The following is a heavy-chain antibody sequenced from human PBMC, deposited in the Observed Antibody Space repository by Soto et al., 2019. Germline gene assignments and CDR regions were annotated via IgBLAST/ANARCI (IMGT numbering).Heavy chain of an antibody. V-gene: IGHV3-74*01. CDR1: EFTFSGRS. CDR2: IDKVGTDS. J-gene: IGHJ6*03. D-gene: IGHD3-10*01. Sequence: EVQLVESGGGLVQPGGSLRLSCAASEFTFSGRSVHWVSQAPGKGLVWVSGIDKVGTDSTYADSVKGRFTSSRDNAKNTVYLQMNSLKVEDTAVYYCARGWFGPDVWGKGTTVTVSS. CDR3: ARGWFGPDV.